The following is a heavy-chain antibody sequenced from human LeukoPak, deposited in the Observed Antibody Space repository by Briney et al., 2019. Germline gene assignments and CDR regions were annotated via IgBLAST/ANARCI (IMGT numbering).Heavy chain of an antibody. Sequence: SGPALVKPTQTLTLTWTFSGFSLSTSGMRVSWIRQPSGKALEWLARIDWDDDKFYSTSLKTRLTISKDTSKNQVVLTVTNMDPVDTATYNCALTPHCGGDCYVDYWGQGTRVTVSS. CDR3: ALTPHCGGDCYVDY. V-gene: IGHV2-70*04. D-gene: IGHD2-21*02. CDR2: IDWDDDK. J-gene: IGHJ4*02. CDR1: GFSLSTSGMR.